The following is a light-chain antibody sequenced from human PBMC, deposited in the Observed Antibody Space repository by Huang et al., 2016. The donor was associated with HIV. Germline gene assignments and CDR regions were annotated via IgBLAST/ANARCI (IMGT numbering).Light chain of an antibody. CDR2: WAS. J-gene: IGKJ5*01. CDR1: QSLLYRSNNKNY. Sequence: DIVMTQSPDSLAVSLGERATINCKSSQSLLYRSNNKNYLAWYQQKPGQPQKLLIYWASTRESGVPDRFRGSGSGTDFTLTISSLQAEDVAVYHCQQFYSTPITFGQGTRLEIK. V-gene: IGKV4-1*01. CDR3: QQFYSTPIT.